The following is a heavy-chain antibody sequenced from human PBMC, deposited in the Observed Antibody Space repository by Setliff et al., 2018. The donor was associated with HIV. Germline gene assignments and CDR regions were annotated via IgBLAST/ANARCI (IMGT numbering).Heavy chain of an antibody. V-gene: IGHV4-59*01. D-gene: IGHD3-3*01. CDR3: ARSPPTTFWSGYTYYYYMDV. J-gene: IGHJ6*03. Sequence: LSLTCTVSGVSISRYYWSWIRQPPGKGLEWIGYIYYSGSTNYHPSLKSRVTISVDTSKNQFSLKLNSVTAADTAVYYCARSPPTTFWSGYTYYYYMDVWGKGTTVTVSS. CDR1: GVSISRYY. CDR2: IYYSGST.